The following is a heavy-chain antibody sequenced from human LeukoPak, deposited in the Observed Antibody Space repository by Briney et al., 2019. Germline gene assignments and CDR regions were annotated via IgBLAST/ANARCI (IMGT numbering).Heavy chain of an antibody. CDR1: GITGYS. CDR2: IYYSGSA. CDR3: ARVGVDYSGNIIKYFFDF. J-gene: IGHJ4*02. Sequence: PGGSLRLSCAASGITGYSMHWVRQAPGKGLEWIGNIYYSGSANYNPSLKSRVIISVDTSKDQFSLNLSPVTAADTAVYYCARVGVDYSGNIIKYFFDFWGQGTLVTVSS. V-gene: IGHV4-59*01. D-gene: IGHD4-23*01.